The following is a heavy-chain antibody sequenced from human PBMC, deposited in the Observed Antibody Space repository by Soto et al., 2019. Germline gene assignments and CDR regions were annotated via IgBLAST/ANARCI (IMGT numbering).Heavy chain of an antibody. J-gene: IGHJ6*02. Sequence: QPGGSLRLSCAASGFTFSSYAMSWVRQAPGKGLEWVSAISGSGGSTYYADSVKGRFTISRDNSKNTLYLQMNSLRAEDTAVYYCAKDDRDYDGERYYYYYYGMDVWGQGTTVTVSS. CDR3: AKDDRDYDGERYYYYYYGMDV. CDR2: ISGSGGST. CDR1: GFTFSSYA. D-gene: IGHD4-17*01. V-gene: IGHV3-23*01.